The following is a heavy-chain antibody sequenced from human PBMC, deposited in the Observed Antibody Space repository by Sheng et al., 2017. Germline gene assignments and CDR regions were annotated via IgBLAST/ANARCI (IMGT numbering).Heavy chain of an antibody. CDR3: AKDLLNSGWYFWGH. Sequence: EVQLVESGGGLVQPGGSLRLSCAASGFTFSSYVMSWVRQAPGKGLEWVSDISDSGGSTYYADSVKGRXTISRDNSKNTLYLQMDSLRAEDTAVYYCAKDLLNSGWYFWGHWGQGALVT. J-gene: IGHJ4*02. D-gene: IGHD6-19*01. CDR2: ISDSGGST. CDR1: GFTFSSYV. V-gene: IGHV3-23*04.